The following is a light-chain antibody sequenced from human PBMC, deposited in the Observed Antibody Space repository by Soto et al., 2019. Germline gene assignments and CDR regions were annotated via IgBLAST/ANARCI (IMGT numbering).Light chain of an antibody. CDR2: AAS. Sequence: IQVTQAPSSLSASVGDRVTITCRASQGISSYLAWYQQKPGKAPKLLIFAASTLQNGCPSRFSGSSSGTDFTLTISKLPPEDFATYYCKQLTSYPITFVQGTRLEIK. J-gene: IGKJ5*01. V-gene: IGKV1-9*01. CDR1: QGISSY. CDR3: KQLTSYPIT.